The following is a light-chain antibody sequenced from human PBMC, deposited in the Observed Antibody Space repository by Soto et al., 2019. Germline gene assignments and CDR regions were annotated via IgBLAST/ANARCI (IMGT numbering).Light chain of an antibody. CDR1: QILLYNNTYNY. CDR3: MQALQSLT. CDR2: FGS. Sequence: VMTQSPLTLPVTPGEQASISCRSSQILLYNNTYNYLDCYVQQPGPSPQLLIYFGSNRAPGVPDRFSGSGSGTDFTLKINRVEAEDVGSYYCMQALQSLTFGQGTRLDIK. J-gene: IGKJ5*01. V-gene: IGKV2-28*01.